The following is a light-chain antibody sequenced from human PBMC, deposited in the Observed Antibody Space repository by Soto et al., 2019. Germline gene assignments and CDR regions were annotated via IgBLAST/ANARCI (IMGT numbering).Light chain of an antibody. CDR3: SSFTSSSTPYV. CDR1: SSDFAVYKY. Sequence: QSALTQPASVSGSPGQSITISCTGTSSDFAVYKYVSWYQQHPGKAPKLMIYEVSNRPSGVSTRFSGSKSGNTASLTISGLQAEDEADYYCSSFTSSSTPYVFGTGTKLTVL. J-gene: IGLJ1*01. V-gene: IGLV2-14*01. CDR2: EVS.